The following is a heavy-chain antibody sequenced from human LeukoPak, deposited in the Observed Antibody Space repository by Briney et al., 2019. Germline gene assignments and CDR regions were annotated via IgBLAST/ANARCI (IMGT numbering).Heavy chain of an antibody. CDR1: EFTFSSYA. J-gene: IGHJ4*02. D-gene: IGHD6-13*01. CDR3: AKDLRKGISAGDY. Sequence: GGSLRLSCAASEFTFSSYAMSWVRQAPGKGLEWVSAISGSGGSTYYADSVKGRFTISRDNSKNTLYLQMNSLRAEDTAVYYCAKDLRKGISAGDYWGQGTLVTVSS. CDR2: ISGSGGST. V-gene: IGHV3-23*01.